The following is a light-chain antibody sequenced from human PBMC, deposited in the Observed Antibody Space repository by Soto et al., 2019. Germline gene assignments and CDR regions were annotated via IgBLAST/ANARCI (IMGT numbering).Light chain of an antibody. Sequence: EIVMTQSPATLSVSPGERATLSCRASQSVSSNLAWYQQKPGQAPRLLIYGASTRATGIPARFSGSGSGTDFTLTISRLQSEAFAVYHWQQNSATFGQGTKVEIK. V-gene: IGKV3-15*01. CDR2: GAS. J-gene: IGKJ1*01. CDR1: QSVSSN. CDR3: QQNSAT.